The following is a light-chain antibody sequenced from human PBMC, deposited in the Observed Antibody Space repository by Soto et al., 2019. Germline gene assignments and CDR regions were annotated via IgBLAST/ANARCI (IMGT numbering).Light chain of an antibody. CDR1: SSNIGTNT. CDR3: AAWDASLKGVV. J-gene: IGLJ2*01. V-gene: IGLV1-44*01. Sequence: QSVPTQAPSVSGTPGQRVTISCSGSSSNIGTNTVNWYQQLPGTAPKLLIYNDDQRPSGVPDRFSGSKSHTSASLAISGLQSEDEADYYWAAWDASLKGVVFGGGTKLSVL. CDR2: NDD.